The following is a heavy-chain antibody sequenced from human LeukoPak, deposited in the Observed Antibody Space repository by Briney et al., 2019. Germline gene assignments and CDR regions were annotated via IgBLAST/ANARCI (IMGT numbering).Heavy chain of an antibody. V-gene: IGHV3-23*01. D-gene: IGHD5-24*01. J-gene: IGHJ4*02. CDR1: GFTFSSYA. CDR3: ARWDGYGDY. CDR2: ISGSGSGGST. Sequence: GGSLRLSYAASGFTFSSYAMSWVRQAPGKGLEWVSSISGSGSGGSTYYADSVKGRFTISKDNSKNTLYLQMNSLRAEDTAVYYCARWDGYGDYWSQGTLVTVSS.